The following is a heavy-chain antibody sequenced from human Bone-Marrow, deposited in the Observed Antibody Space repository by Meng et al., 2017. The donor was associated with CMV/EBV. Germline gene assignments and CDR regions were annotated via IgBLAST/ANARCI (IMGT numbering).Heavy chain of an antibody. Sequence: GESLKISCAASGFTFDDYTMHWVRQAPGKGLEWVSLISWDGGSTYYADSVKGRFTISRDNSKNSLYLQMNSLRAEDTALYYCAKGTGFLRPGEYYFDYWGQGTLVTVSS. CDR2: ISWDGGST. D-gene: IGHD3-10*01. V-gene: IGHV3-43D*04. CDR1: GFTFDDYT. J-gene: IGHJ4*02. CDR3: AKGTGFLRPGEYYFDY.